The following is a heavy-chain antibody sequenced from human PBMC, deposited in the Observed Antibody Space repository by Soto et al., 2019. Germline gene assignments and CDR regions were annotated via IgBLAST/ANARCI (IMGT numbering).Heavy chain of an antibody. D-gene: IGHD2-21*02. Sequence: PGGSLRLSCAASGFTFSSYAMSWVRQAPGKGLELVSAISGSGGSTYYADYVKGRFTISRDNSKNTLYLQMNSLRAEDTAVYYCAKQNGYGGNSELEYWGQGTLVTVSS. CDR3: AKQNGYGGNSELEY. V-gene: IGHV3-23*01. CDR2: ISGSGGST. CDR1: GFTFSSYA. J-gene: IGHJ4*02.